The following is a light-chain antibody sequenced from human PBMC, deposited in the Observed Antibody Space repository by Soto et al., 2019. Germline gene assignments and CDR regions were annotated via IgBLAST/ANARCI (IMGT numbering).Light chain of an antibody. CDR2: DAS. Sequence: EIVMTQSPDTLSLSPGERATLSCRASQSVGSNLAWYQQRPGQAPRLLMFDASTRATGISARFSGSGSGTGFTLTISALQSEDFAVYYCQHYNDWPPGTFGQGTKLEMK. V-gene: IGKV3-15*01. J-gene: IGKJ2*01. CDR1: QSVGSN. CDR3: QHYNDWPPGT.